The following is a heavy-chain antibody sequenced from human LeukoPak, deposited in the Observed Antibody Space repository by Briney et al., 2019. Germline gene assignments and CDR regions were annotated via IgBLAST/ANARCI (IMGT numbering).Heavy chain of an antibody. CDR1: GYIFTTYY. J-gene: IGHJ4*02. D-gene: IGHD1-26*01. Sequence: ASVKVSCKTSGYIFTTYYMHWVRQAPGQGLEWMGIINPGGGSTTYAQKFQGRVTMTRDTSTSTVYMELSSLRPEDTAVYYCARDRPVGYYFDYWGQGTLVTVSS. CDR2: INPGGGST. CDR3: ARDRPVGYYFDY. V-gene: IGHV1-46*01.